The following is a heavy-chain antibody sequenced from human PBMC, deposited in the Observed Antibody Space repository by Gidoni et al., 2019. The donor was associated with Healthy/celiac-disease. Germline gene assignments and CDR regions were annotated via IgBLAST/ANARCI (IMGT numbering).Heavy chain of an antibody. J-gene: IGHJ1*01. CDR3: AKEVVPAAMGEYFQH. V-gene: IGHV3-30*18. CDR2: ISYDGSNK. Sequence: QVQLVESGGGVVQPGRSLRLSCAASGFTFSSYGMHWVRQAPGKGLEWVAVISYDGSNKYYADSVKGRFTISRDNSKNTLYLQMNSLRAEDTAVYYCAKEVVPAAMGEYFQHWGQGTLVTVSS. D-gene: IGHD2-2*01. CDR1: GFTFSSYG.